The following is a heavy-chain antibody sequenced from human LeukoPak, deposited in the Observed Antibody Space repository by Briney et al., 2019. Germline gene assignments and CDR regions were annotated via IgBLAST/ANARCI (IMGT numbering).Heavy chain of an antibody. CDR2: INPSGGST. Sequence: VASVKVSCKASGYTFTSYYMHWVRQAPGQGLEWMGIINPSGGSTSYARKFQGRVTMTRDTSTSTVYMELSSLRSEDTAVYYCARDWGCSSTSCYGIYWYFDLWGRGTLVTVSS. J-gene: IGHJ2*01. CDR3: ARDWGCSSTSCYGIYWYFDL. CDR1: GYTFTSYY. D-gene: IGHD2-2*01. V-gene: IGHV1-46*01.